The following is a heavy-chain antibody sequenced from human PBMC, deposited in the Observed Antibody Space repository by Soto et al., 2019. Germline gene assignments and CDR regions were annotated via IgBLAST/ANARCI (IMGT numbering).Heavy chain of an antibody. J-gene: IGHJ3*01. D-gene: IGHD1-26*01. CDR3: AKRLDLAPWGAFDV. CDR1: GFTFRVYA. CDR2: IDSGGDYT. Sequence: EVQLLESGGGLVQPGGSLNISCAASGFTFRVYAMSWVRLAPGKGLVWVSTIDSGGDYTYSADSVKGRFIISRDTSESRLYLQIDSLRAEDTAIYYCAKRLDLAPWGAFDVWGPGTTVTVSS. V-gene: IGHV3-23*01.